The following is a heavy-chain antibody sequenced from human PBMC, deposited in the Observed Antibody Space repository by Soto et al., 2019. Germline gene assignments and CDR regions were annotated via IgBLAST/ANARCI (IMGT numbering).Heavy chain of an antibody. CDR2: IIPVFGTA. J-gene: IGHJ6*02. D-gene: IGHD4-17*01. CDR3: ARGDATKIVVTTYYAMDV. V-gene: IGHV1-69*12. Sequence: QVQLVQSGAEVKKPGSSVKVSCKASGGSLSNYGISWVRQAPGQGLEWMGGIIPVFGTANYAQKFQGRVTITADESTNIVYMDVTSLRSEDTAVDYCARGDATKIVVTTYYAMDVWGHGTTVTVSS. CDR1: GGSLSNYG.